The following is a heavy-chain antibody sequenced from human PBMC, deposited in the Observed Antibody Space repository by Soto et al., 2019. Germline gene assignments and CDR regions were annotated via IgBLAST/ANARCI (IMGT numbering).Heavy chain of an antibody. D-gene: IGHD2-2*01. J-gene: IGHJ6*01. Sequence: PGGYLRVSCAASGYTFIEYAMHRVRQALGKGQEWVSGISWTSASIAYAVSVKGRFTISRDNARYSLYLQMSSRREEDMDSYNCAAGLVRTRAYSSNVWG. CDR2: ISWTSASI. CDR3: AAGLVRTRAYSSNV. V-gene: IGHV3-9*03. CDR1: GYTFIEYA.